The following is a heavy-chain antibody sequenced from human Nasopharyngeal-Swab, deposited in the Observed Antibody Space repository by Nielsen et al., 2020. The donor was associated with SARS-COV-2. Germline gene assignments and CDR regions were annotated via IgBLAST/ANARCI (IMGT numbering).Heavy chain of an antibody. V-gene: IGHV3-74*03. CDR3: VKGSDY. CDR2: VNGDGTLI. Sequence: GGSLRLSCVASGFTLITSWMHWVRQTPGEGLVWVARVNGDGTLITYADSVKGRFTVSRDSAKNTLYLQMNNLRAEDAAIYYCVKGSDYWGQGTLVTVSS. CDR1: GFTLITSW. J-gene: IGHJ4*02.